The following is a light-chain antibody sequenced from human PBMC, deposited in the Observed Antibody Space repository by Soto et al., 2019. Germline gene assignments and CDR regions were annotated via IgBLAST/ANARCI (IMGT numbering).Light chain of an antibody. CDR2: GAS. CDR1: QSVSSD. V-gene: IGKV3-15*01. J-gene: IGKJ1*01. CDR3: QQYFDWRT. Sequence: EIVMTQSPATLSVSPGDRVTLSCRASQSVSSDLAWYQHKPGQPPRLLIYGASTRATGIPDTFSGSGSGTEFTLTISSQQSEDYAVYYCQQYFDWRTFGQGTRVEVK.